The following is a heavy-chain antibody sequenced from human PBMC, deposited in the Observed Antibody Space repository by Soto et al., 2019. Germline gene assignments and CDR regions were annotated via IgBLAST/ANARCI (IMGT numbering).Heavy chain of an antibody. V-gene: IGHV4-59*01. CDR3: ARSYYSGGTGFYHFDY. CDR1: GDSISPSY. D-gene: IGHD3-22*01. J-gene: IGHJ4*02. Sequence: SETLSLTCAVSGDSISPSYWTWIRQPPGRGLEWIGYVYDSGSTNYNPSLKSRVTISVDMSRTQFSLKLSTVTAADTAVYYCARSYYSGGTGFYHFDYWGQGALVTVSS. CDR2: VYDSGST.